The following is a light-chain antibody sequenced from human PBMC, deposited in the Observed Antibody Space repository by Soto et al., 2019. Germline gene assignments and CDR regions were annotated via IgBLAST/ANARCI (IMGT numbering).Light chain of an antibody. CDR2: ETS. V-gene: IGKV1-39*01. Sequence: DTQMTQSPSSLSASVGDRVTISCRASQNVRSYLNWYQKKPGKAPKLLIYETSTLESGVPSRFSGDGYGADFTLSISSLEPEDFATYYCQQTFSLPRSFGPGTKVDIK. CDR3: QQTFSLPRS. J-gene: IGKJ1*01. CDR1: QNVRSY.